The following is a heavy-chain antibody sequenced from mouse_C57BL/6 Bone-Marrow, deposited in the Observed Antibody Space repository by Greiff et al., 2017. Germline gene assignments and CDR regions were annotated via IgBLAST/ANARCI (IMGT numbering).Heavy chain of an antibody. CDR2: IDPENGDT. J-gene: IGHJ4*01. CDR3: TRIYYGNYHYAMDY. Sequence: EVQLQQSGAELVRPGASVKLSCTASGFNIKDDYMHWVKQRPEQGLEWIGWIDPENGDTEYASKFQGKATITADTSSNTAYLQLSSLTSEDTAVYYWTRIYYGNYHYAMDYWGQGTSVTVSA. CDR1: GFNIKDDY. V-gene: IGHV14-4*01. D-gene: IGHD2-1*01.